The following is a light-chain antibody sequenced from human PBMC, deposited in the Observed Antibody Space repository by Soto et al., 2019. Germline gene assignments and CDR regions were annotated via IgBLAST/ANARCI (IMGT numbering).Light chain of an antibody. CDR1: QSITSSL. CDR2: GAS. V-gene: IGKV3-20*01. J-gene: IGKJ2*01. Sequence: EIVLTQSPGTLSLSPGERATLSCRASQSITSSLLAWYQQKPGQAPRLLIYGASSRPGGIPDRFSGSGSGTDFTLTISRLEPEDFATYYCQQLTNFRFTFGQGTKLDIK. CDR3: QQLTNFRFT.